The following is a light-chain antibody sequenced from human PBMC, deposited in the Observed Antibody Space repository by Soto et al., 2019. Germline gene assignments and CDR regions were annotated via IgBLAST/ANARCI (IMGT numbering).Light chain of an antibody. CDR2: DAS. V-gene: IGKV3-20*01. CDR1: QTVSGSY. CDR3: QHSGSSPWT. J-gene: IGKJ1*01. Sequence: EIVLTQSAGTLSLSPGERATLSCRASQTVSGSYLAWFQQKPGQAPRLLIYDASTRAAGVPDRFSGSGSGTDFSLTINRLEPEDFAVYYCQHSGSSPWTVGQGTKVEIK.